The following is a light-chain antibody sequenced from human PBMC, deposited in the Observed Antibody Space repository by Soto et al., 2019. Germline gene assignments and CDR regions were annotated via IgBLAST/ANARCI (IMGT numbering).Light chain of an antibody. CDR2: GAS. Sequence: EIVLTQSPGTLSLSPGERATLSCRASQSVSSSYLAWYQQKRGQAPRLLIYGASSRATGIPDRFSASGSGTDFTLTISRLEPEDFAVYSCQQYANSPQTFGQGTKVDIK. J-gene: IGKJ1*01. CDR1: QSVSSSY. CDR3: QQYANSPQT. V-gene: IGKV3-20*01.